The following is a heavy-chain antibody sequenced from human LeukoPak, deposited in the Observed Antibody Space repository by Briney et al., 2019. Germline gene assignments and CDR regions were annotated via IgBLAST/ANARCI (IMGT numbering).Heavy chain of an antibody. J-gene: IGHJ5*02. D-gene: IGHD3-10*01. CDR2: IFYSGIT. Sequence: SETLSLTCAVSGGSISSSNWWSWVRQPPGKGLEWIGYIFYSGITYYNPSLKSRVTISLDTSKNQFSLKLSSVTAADTAVYFCARVSRLYYYGSGSSSANWFDPWGQGTLVTVSS. CDR1: GGSISSSNW. CDR3: ARVSRLYYYGSGSSSANWFDP. V-gene: IGHV4-4*02.